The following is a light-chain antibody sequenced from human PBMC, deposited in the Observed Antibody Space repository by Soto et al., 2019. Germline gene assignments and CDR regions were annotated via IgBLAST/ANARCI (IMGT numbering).Light chain of an antibody. Sequence: EIVLTQSPGTLSLSPGERATLSCRASQSGYDSYLAWYQQKPGQPPRLLIYGALSRATGIPDRFSGSGSGTDFTLTISRLEPEECALYDGQQYATSPLTFGGGTKVDIK. V-gene: IGKV3-20*01. CDR2: GAL. J-gene: IGKJ4*01. CDR1: QSGYDSY. CDR3: QQYATSPLT.